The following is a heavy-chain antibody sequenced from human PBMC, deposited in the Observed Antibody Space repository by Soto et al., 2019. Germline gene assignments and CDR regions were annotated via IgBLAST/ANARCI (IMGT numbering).Heavy chain of an antibody. D-gene: IGHD1-26*01. Sequence: GGSLRLSCVAAGFTFSTYGMSWVRQAPGKGLEWVASISYNGGATYYADAVEGRFTISRDNSKNTLFLQIHSLRVEDTAIYYCGKGRSYYFFYGVDVWGQVTTVTVPS. CDR2: ISYNGGAT. CDR3: GKGRSYYFFYGVDV. J-gene: IGHJ6*02. V-gene: IGHV3-23*01. CDR1: GFTFSTYG.